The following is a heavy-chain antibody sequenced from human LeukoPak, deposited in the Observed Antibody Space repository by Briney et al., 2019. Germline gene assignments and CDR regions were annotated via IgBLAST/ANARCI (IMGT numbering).Heavy chain of an antibody. CDR2: ISYDGSNK. CDR1: GFTISSYA. V-gene: IGHV3-30*14. CDR3: TRSSMAALAVDS. J-gene: IGHJ4*02. D-gene: IGHD6-6*01. Sequence: GRSLRLSCAASGFTISSYAMHWVRQTPGKGLAWVAVISYDGSNKYYADSVKGRFTISRDNTKNSLYLQMNGLRAEDTAVYYCTRSSMAALAVDSWGQGTLVTVSS.